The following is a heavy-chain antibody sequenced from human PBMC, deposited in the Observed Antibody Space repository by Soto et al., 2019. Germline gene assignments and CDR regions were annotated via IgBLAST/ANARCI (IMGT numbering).Heavy chain of an antibody. V-gene: IGHV1-69*01. CDR3: ALNRDYYDSSGFPPGVDY. CDR1: GGTFSSYA. J-gene: IGHJ4*02. D-gene: IGHD3-22*01. Sequence: QVQLVQSGAEVKKPGSSVKVSCKASGGTFSSYAISWVRQAPGQGLEWMGGIIPIFGTANYPQKFQGRVTITADESTSTAYMELSSLRSEDTAVYYCALNRDYYDSSGFPPGVDYWGQGTLVTVSS. CDR2: IIPIFGTA.